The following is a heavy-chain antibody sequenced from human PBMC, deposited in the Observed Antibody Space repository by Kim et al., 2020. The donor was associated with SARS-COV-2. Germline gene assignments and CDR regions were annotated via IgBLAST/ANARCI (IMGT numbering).Heavy chain of an antibody. CDR3: ARCARYYYGSGIYDAFDI. V-gene: IGHV5-10-1*01. D-gene: IGHD3-10*01. Sequence: GESLKISCKGSGYSFTSYWISWVRQMPGKGLEWMGRIDPSDSYTNYSPSFQGHVTISADKSISTAYLQWSSLKASDTAMYYCARCARYYYGSGIYDAFDIWGQGTMVTVSS. J-gene: IGHJ3*02. CDR1: GYSFTSYW. CDR2: IDPSDSYT.